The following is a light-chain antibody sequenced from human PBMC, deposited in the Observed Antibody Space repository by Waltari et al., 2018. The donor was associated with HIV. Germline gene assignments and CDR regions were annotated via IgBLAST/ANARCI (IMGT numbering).Light chain of an antibody. CDR3: QQYFTVPLT. V-gene: IGKV4-1*01. CDR1: TSVFDSLNEKQY. Sequence: DIVLTQSPDSLTASLGARATFTCKPLTSVFDSLNEKQYLAWYQQKPGDPPKLLVYWASTRHSGVPDRFSASGSGTDFTLTISSVQAEDVAVYYCQQYFTVPLTFGGGTKVQLK. J-gene: IGKJ4*01. CDR2: WAS.